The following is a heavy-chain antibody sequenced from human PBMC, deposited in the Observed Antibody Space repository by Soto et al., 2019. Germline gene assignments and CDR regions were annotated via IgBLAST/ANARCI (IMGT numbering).Heavy chain of an antibody. CDR3: ARDRGPNTPDY. D-gene: IGHD2-2*02. V-gene: IGHV3-7*01. CDR2: MNQDGSQI. J-gene: IGHJ4*02. CDR1: GFTFSNYW. Sequence: EVQVVESGGGLVQPGGSLRLSCAVSGFTFSNYWMTWVRQAPGKGLEWVAYMNQDGSQIYYVDSLRGRFSISRDNANNSLYLQMNSLRVDDTAVYYCARDRGPNTPDYWGQGTLVTVSS.